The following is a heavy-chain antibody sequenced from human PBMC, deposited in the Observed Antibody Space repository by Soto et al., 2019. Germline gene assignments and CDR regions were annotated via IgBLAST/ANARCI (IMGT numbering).Heavy chain of an antibody. CDR1: GYTFTKYD. Sequence: QVQLVQSGAEVKTPGASVKVSCKASGYTFTKYDMNWVRQAPGQGLEWMGWMNPTSGSTGYAQKFQGRLTMTWDTAIGIAHMELSSLRNEDTAVYYCARSDGHTFNWLDSWGQGALVTVSA. J-gene: IGHJ5*01. V-gene: IGHV1-8*01. CDR3: ARSDGHTFNWLDS. CDR2: MNPTSGST. D-gene: IGHD2-2*02.